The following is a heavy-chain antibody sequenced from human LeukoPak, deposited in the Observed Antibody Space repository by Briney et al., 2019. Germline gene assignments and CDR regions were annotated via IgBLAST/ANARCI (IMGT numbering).Heavy chain of an antibody. J-gene: IGHJ6*02. CDR3: ARDDWNLYYYYGMDV. CDR1: GYTFTSYA. CDR2: INAGNGNT. D-gene: IGHD1-1*01. Sequence: RASVKVSCKASGYTFTSYAMHWVRQAPGQRLEWMGWINAGNGNTKYSQKFQGRVTITRDTSASTAYMELSSLRSEDTAVYYCARDDWNLYYYYGMDVWGQGTTVTVSS. V-gene: IGHV1-3*01.